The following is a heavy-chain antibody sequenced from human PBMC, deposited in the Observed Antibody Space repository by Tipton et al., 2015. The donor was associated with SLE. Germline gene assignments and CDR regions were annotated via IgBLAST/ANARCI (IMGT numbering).Heavy chain of an antibody. CDR1: GFRFDDFA. D-gene: IGHD3-10*01. CDR3: VKDIKEDYYGTGNTFDH. Sequence: RSLRLSCAASGFRFDDFAMHWVRQAPGKGLEWVSGIDWRRGSVGYADSVKGRFTISRDNARNSLHLQMDSLTSEDTALYYCVKDIKEDYYGTGNTFDHWGQGTLVTVSS. CDR2: IDWRRGSV. V-gene: IGHV3-9*01. J-gene: IGHJ4*02.